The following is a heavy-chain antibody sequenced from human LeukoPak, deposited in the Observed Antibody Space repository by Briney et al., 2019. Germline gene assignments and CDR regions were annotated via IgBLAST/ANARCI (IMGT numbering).Heavy chain of an antibody. J-gene: IGHJ3*02. CDR1: GGSISSSSYY. CDR2: IYYSGST. CDR3: AYYSGWYTDDAFDI. V-gene: IGHV4-39*07. Sequence: TPSETLSLTCTVSGGSISSSSYYWGWIRQPPGKGLEWIGSIYYSGSTYYNPSLKSRVTISVDTSKNQFSLKLSSVTAADTAVYYCAYYSGWYTDDAFDIWGQGTMVTVSS. D-gene: IGHD6-19*01.